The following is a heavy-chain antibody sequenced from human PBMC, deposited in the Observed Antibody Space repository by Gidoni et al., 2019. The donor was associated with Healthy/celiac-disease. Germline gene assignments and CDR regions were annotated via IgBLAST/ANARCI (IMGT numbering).Heavy chain of an antibody. V-gene: IGHV3-23*01. Sequence: EVQLFASGGCLVQPGGSVRLSCAASGFNFSSYAMSWVRQAPGKGLDWVSAISGSGGSTYYADSVKGRFTISRDNSKNTLYLQMNSLRAEDTAVYYCAKDRIVVVITDAFDIWGQGTMVTVSS. CDR3: AKDRIVVVITDAFDI. CDR2: ISGSGGST. D-gene: IGHD3-22*01. CDR1: GFNFSSYA. J-gene: IGHJ3*02.